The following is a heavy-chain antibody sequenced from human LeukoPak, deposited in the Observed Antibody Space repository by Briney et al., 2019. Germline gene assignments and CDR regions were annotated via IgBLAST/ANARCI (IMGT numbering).Heavy chain of an antibody. CDR1: GGAISSDC. CDR2: IYYSGST. V-gene: IGHV4-59*01. D-gene: IGHD2-21*02. CDR3: AKFGFGGGHYYGFDD. J-gene: IGHJ4*02. Sequence: SETLSLTCTFSGGAISSDCWSWIRQPPGKGLEWIGHIYYSGSTNYNSSLKSRLTISVDPSKSQISLKLSSVSAADTAVYYCAKFGFGGGHYYGFDDWGQGTPVTVSS.